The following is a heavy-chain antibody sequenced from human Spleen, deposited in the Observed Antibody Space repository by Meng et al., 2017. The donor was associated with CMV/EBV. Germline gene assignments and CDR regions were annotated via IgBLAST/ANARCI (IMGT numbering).Heavy chain of an antibody. V-gene: IGHV1-2*02. CDR1: GHSFTGYY. CDR3: ARASFTSFFDF. CDR2: ISPNSGDT. D-gene: IGHD2-2*01. Sequence: ASVKVSCKASGHSFTGYYMHWLRQAPGQGPEWMGLISPNSGDTNYAQKFQGRVTMTRDTSSITVYMELSRLTSDDTAVYYCARASFTSFFDFWGQGTLVTVSS. J-gene: IGHJ4*02.